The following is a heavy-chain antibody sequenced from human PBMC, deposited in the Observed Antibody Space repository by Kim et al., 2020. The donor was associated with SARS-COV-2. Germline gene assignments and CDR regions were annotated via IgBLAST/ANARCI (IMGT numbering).Heavy chain of an antibody. CDR2: IKSKTDGGTT. D-gene: IGHD6-13*01. Sequence: GGSLRLSCAASGFTFSNAWMSWVRQAPGKGLEWVGRIKSKTDGGTTDYAAPVKGRFTISRDDSKNTLYLQMNSLKTEDTAVYYCTTDPLIAAAVPYWGQGTLVTVSS. CDR1: GFTFSNAW. CDR3: TTDPLIAAAVPY. V-gene: IGHV3-15*01. J-gene: IGHJ4*02.